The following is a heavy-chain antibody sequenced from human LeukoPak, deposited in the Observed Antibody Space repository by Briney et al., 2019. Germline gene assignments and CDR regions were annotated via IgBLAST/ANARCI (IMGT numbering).Heavy chain of an antibody. V-gene: IGHV5-51*01. CDR2: IYPGDSDT. D-gene: IGHD3-9*01. J-gene: IGHJ4*02. CDR1: GYSFTSYW. Sequence: GEPLKISCKGSGYSFTSYWIGWVRQMPGKGLEWMGIIYPGDSDTGYSPSFQGQVTISADKSISTAYLQWSSLKASDTAMYYCARPPGYDILTGYYGDYWGQGTLVTVSS. CDR3: ARPPGYDILTGYYGDY.